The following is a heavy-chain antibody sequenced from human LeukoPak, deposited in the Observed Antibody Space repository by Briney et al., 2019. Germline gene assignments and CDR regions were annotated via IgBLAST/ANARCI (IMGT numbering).Heavy chain of an antibody. V-gene: IGHV3-74*01. CDR1: GFTFSSFY. CDR2: ISGDGSST. J-gene: IGHJ4*02. D-gene: IGHD4-17*01. CDR3: ARGGYGAHMG. Sequence: GGSLRLSCAASGFTFSSFYMHWVRQVPGKGLVWVSRISGDGSSTTYVDSVKGRFTISRDNAKNTLYLQMNSLRAEDTAVYYCARGGYGAHMGWGQGTLVTVSS.